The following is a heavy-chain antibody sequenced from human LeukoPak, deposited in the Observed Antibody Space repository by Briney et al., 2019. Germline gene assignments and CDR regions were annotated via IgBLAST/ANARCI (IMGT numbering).Heavy chain of an antibody. CDR1: GYTFTSYG. CDR3: ARTLYNGATIFGVVIDNWFDP. V-gene: IGHV1-18*01. D-gene: IGHD3-3*01. J-gene: IGHJ5*02. Sequence: ASVKVSCKASGYTFTSYGISWVRQAPGQGLEWMGWISAYNGNTNYAQKLQGRVTMTTDTSTSTTYMELRSLRSDDTAVYYCARTLYNGATIFGVVIDNWFDPWGQGTLVTVSS. CDR2: ISAYNGNT.